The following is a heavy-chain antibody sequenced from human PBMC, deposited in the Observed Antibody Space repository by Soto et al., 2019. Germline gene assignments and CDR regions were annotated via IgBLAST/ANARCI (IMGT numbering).Heavy chain of an antibody. J-gene: IGHJ4*02. CDR3: AREKRANGYFEY. Sequence: EVQLVESGGGLVQTGGSPRLSCAASGFTFSAYWMSWVRQAPGKGLEWVANIKQAGSEKYYVDSVNGRFIISRDDAKNSLFLHVNSLRVEDTAVYYCAREKRANGYFEYWGQGTLVTVSS. CDR1: GFTFSAYW. V-gene: IGHV3-7*01. D-gene: IGHD6-25*01. CDR2: IKQAGSEK.